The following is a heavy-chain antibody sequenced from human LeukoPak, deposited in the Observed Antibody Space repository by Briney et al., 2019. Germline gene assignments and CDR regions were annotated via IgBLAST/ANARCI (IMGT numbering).Heavy chain of an antibody. CDR3: ARDLGSSGHSLMDY. D-gene: IGHD6-19*01. Sequence: PGGSLRLSCAASGFTFSNFWMSRVRQVPGKGPKCMAKINQDGSEKYYVDSVKGRFTISRDNAKSSLYLQMNNLRAEDTAVYYCARDLGSSGHSLMDYWGQGTLVTVSS. V-gene: IGHV3-7*05. CDR1: GFTFSNFW. J-gene: IGHJ4*02. CDR2: INQDGSEK.